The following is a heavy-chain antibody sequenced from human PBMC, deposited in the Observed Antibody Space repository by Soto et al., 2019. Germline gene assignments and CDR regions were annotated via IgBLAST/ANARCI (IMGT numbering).Heavy chain of an antibody. CDR3: ARCAVAGRTYYYGMDV. CDR2: IIPIFGTA. CDR1: GGTFSSYA. D-gene: IGHD6-19*01. V-gene: IGHV1-69*13. J-gene: IGHJ6*02. Sequence: SVKVSCKASGGTFSSYAISWVRQALGQGLEWMGGIIPIFGTANYAQKFQGRVTITADESTSTAYMELSSLRSEDTAAYYCARCAVAGRTYYYGMDVWGQGATVTVSS.